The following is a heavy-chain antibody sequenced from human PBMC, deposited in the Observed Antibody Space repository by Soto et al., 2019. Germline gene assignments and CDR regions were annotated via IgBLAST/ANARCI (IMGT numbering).Heavy chain of an antibody. CDR1: GFTFSSYA. CDR2: ISGSGGST. CDR3: AKRGPGRGTIFGVANDAFDI. Sequence: GGSLRLSCAASGFTFSSYAMSWVRQAPGKGLEWVSAISGSGGSTYYADSVKGRFTISRDNSKNTLYLQMNSLRAEDTAVYYCAKRGPGRGTIFGVANDAFDIWGQGTMVTVSS. J-gene: IGHJ3*02. V-gene: IGHV3-23*01. D-gene: IGHD3-3*01.